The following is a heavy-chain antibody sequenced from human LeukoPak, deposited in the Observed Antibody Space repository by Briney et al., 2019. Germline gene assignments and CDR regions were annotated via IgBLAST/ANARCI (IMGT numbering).Heavy chain of an antibody. J-gene: IGHJ4*02. CDR1: GYAFTGYY. CDR3: ARETSSRFFDY. CDR2: INPNSGGT. V-gene: IGHV1-2*04. Sequence: ASVKVSCKASGYAFTGYYMHWVRQAPGQGLEWMGWINPNSGGTNYAQKFQGWVTFTRNTSISTAYMELNNLRSDDTAVHYCARETSSRFFDYWGQGTLLTVSS.